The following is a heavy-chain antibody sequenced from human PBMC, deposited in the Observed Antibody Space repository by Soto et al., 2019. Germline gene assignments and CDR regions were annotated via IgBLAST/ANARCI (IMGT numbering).Heavy chain of an antibody. CDR1: GYTFTSYY. D-gene: IGHD5-12*01. J-gene: IGHJ6*02. CDR3: ARDRVYSGYDPINANYYYGMDV. CDR2: INPSGGST. V-gene: IGHV1-46*01. Sequence: GASVKVSCKASGYTFTSYYMHWVRQAPGQGLEWMGIINPSGGSTSYAQKFQGRVTMTRDTSTSTVYMELSSLGSEDTAVYYCARDRVYSGYDPINANYYYGMDVWGQGTTVTVYS.